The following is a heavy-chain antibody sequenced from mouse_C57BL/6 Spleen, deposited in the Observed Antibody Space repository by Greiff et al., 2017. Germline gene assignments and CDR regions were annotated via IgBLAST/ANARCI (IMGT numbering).Heavy chain of an antibody. J-gene: IGHJ2*01. V-gene: IGHV1-39*01. Sequence: VQLQQSGPELVKPGASVKISCKASGYSFTDYNMNWVQQSNGKSLEWIGVINPNYGTTSYNQKFKGKATLTVDQSSSTAYMQLNSLTSEDSAVYDCAREEGALYYGYDGEYYFDYWGQGTTLTVSS. CDR3: AREEGALYYGYDGEYYFDY. CDR2: INPNYGTT. CDR1: GYSFTDYN. D-gene: IGHD2-2*01.